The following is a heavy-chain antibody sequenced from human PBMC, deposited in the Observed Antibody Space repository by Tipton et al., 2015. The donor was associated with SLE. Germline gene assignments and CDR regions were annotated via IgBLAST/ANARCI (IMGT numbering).Heavy chain of an antibody. D-gene: IGHD3-10*01. CDR1: GGSFSSHY. CDR3: ARGGNGSGSYYY. CDR2: IYYSGST. V-gene: IGHV4-59*11. J-gene: IGHJ4*02. Sequence: TLSLTCAVYGGSFSSHYWSWIRQPPGKGLEWIGYIYYSGSTNYNPSLKSRVTISVDTSKNQFSLKLSSVTAADTAVYYCARGGNGSGSYYYWGQGTLVTVSS.